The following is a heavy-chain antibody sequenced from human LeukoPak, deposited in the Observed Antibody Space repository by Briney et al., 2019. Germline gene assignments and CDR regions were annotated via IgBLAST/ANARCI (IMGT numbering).Heavy chain of an antibody. J-gene: IGHJ4*02. CDR3: AKGSGAIPRYFDY. Sequence: GGSLRLSCAASGFTFSSNYMSWVRQAPGKGLEWVSVIYSGGSTYYADSVKGRFTISRDNSKNTLYLQMNSLRAEDTAVYYCAKGSGAIPRYFDYWGQGTLVTVSS. CDR1: GFTFSSNY. CDR2: IYSGGST. D-gene: IGHD3-10*01. V-gene: IGHV3-66*01.